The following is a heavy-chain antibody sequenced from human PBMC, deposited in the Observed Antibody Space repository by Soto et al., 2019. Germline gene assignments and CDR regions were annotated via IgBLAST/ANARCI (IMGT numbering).Heavy chain of an antibody. Sequence: SETLSLTCTVSGGSISSGDYYWSWIRQPPGKGLEWIGYIYYSGSTYYNPSLKSRVTISVDTSKNQFSLKLSSVTAADTAVYYCARGGETGTTENWFDPWGQGTLVTVS. CDR2: IYYSGST. CDR3: ARGGETGTTENWFDP. J-gene: IGHJ5*02. D-gene: IGHD1-7*01. CDR1: GGSISSGDYY. V-gene: IGHV4-30-4*01.